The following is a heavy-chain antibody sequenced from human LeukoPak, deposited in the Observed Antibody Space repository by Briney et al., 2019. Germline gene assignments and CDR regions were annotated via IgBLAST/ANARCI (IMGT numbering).Heavy chain of an antibody. CDR1: GFTFTSYR. Sequence: HPGGSLRLSCAASGFTFTSYRMTWVRQAPGKGLEWVANIKQDGSERYYVDSVMGRFTISRDNAKNSLFLQMNSLRAEDTAVYFCARSSGSAEAFDIWGQGTMVTVSS. J-gene: IGHJ3*02. V-gene: IGHV3-7*03. D-gene: IGHD1-26*01. CDR3: ARSSGSAEAFDI. CDR2: IKQDGSER.